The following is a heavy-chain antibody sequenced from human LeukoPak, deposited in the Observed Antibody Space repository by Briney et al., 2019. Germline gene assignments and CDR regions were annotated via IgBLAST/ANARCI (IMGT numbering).Heavy chain of an antibody. D-gene: IGHD3-10*01. Sequence: GGSLRLPCAASGFTFSSYAMSWVRQAPGKGLEWVSTISGSGGSTYYADSVKGRFTISRDNSKNALYLQMNSLRAEDTAVYYCAKDGTYYCGSGNFDYWGQGTLVTVSS. V-gene: IGHV3-23*01. CDR3: AKDGTYYCGSGNFDY. CDR1: GFTFSSYA. J-gene: IGHJ4*02. CDR2: ISGSGGST.